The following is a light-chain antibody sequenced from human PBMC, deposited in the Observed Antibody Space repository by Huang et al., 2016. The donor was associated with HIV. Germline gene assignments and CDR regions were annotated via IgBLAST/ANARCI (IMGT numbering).Light chain of an antibody. CDR1: QDIRGW. CDR2: GPS. J-gene: IGKJ2*01. CDR3: QQASTFPYT. Sequence: DIQMTQSPSSVSASVGDRVSINCRASQDIRGWLAWYQLKPGKAPNRLIFGPSSLQSGVPSRFSGAGFGTNFTLTVSSLQPGDFATYFCQQASTFPYTFGQGTKVEI. V-gene: IGKV1-12*01.